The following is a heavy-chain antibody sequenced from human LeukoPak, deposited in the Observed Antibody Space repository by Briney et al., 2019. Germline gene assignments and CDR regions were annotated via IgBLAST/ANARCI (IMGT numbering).Heavy chain of an antibody. D-gene: IGHD4-23*01. CDR2: ISGSGGST. Sequence: PGGSLRLSCAASGFTFSNYAMSWVRQAPGKGLEWVSVISGSGGSTYYADSVEGRFTVSRDNSKNTLYLQMNSLRAEDTALYYCAKDLRLSVGTSPFDYWGQGTLVTVSS. CDR1: GFTFSNYA. J-gene: IGHJ4*02. V-gene: IGHV3-23*01. CDR3: AKDLRLSVGTSPFDY.